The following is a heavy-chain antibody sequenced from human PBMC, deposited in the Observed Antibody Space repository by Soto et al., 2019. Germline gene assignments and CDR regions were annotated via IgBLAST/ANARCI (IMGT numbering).Heavy chain of an antibody. CDR3: ARDRGNMVAIFHHYYGMDV. D-gene: IGHD3-3*02. CDR1: GYTFTGQY. Sequence: ASVKVSCKASGYTFTGQYMHWVRQAPGQGLEWMGWINPDSGDTKYAQKFQGRVTMTRDTSISTVYMELSRLKSDDTVVYYCARDRGNMVAIFHHYYGMDVWGQGTTVTV. CDR2: INPDSGDT. J-gene: IGHJ6*02. V-gene: IGHV1-2*02.